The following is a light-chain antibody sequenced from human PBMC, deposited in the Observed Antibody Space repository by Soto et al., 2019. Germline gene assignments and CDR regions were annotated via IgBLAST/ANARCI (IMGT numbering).Light chain of an antibody. CDR2: EGS. V-gene: IGLV2-23*01. CDR3: CSYAGSSLYV. CDR1: SSDVGSYNL. Sequence: ALTQPASVSGSPGQSITISCTGTSSDVGSYNLVSWYQQHPGKAPKLMIYEGSKRPSGVSNRFSGSKSGNTASLTISGLQAEDEADYYCCSYAGSSLYVFGTGTKVTVL. J-gene: IGLJ1*01.